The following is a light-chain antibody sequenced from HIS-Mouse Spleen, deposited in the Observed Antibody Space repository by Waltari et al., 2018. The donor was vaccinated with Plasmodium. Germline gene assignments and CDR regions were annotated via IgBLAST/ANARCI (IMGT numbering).Light chain of an antibody. V-gene: IGKV3-15*01. CDR2: GAS. J-gene: IGKJ4*01. CDR1: QSVSSN. CDR3: QQYNNWPLT. Sequence: EIVMTQSPAHLSVSPGARATLSCRASQSVSSNLAWYQQKPGQAPRLLIYGASTRATGIPARFSGSGSGTEFTLTISSMQSEDFAVYYCQQYNNWPLTFGGGTKVEIK.